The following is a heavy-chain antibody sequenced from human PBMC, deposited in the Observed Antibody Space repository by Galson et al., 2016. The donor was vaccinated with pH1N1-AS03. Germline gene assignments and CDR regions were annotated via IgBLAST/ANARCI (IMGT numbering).Heavy chain of an antibody. J-gene: IGHJ4*01. CDR3: VTGGNNFGHEY. D-gene: IGHD5-18*01. V-gene: IGHV3-15*01. CDR1: GFTFNNTW. Sequence: SLRLSCAGSGFTFNNTWMSWVRQAPGEGLEWVGRIKSKTDGWTTEYAAPVKGRFTISRDDSRDTLHLQMNSLKTEDSALYYCVTGGNNFGHEYWGQGTLVTVSS. CDR2: IKSKTDGWTT.